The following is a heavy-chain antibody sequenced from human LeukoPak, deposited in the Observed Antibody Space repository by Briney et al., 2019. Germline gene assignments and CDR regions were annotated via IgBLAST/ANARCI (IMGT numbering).Heavy chain of an antibody. D-gene: IGHD3-3*01. Sequence: SVKVSCKASGGTFSSYAISWVRQAPGQGLEWMGGIIPIFGTANYAQKFQGRVTITADESTSTAYMELSSLRSEDTAVYYCARNQRVGFLEWPRHFDYWGQGALVTVSS. V-gene: IGHV1-69*13. CDR2: IIPIFGTA. CDR3: ARNQRVGFLEWPRHFDY. J-gene: IGHJ4*02. CDR1: GGTFSSYA.